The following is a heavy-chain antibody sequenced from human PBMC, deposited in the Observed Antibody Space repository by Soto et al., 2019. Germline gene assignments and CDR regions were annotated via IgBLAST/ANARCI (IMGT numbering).Heavy chain of an antibody. Sequence: SETLSLTCAVSSGSISSSNWWSWVRQPPGKGLEWIGEIYHSGSTNYNPSLKSRVTISVDKSKNQFSLKLSSVTAADTAVYYCARRVGLQYRFKWFDHWGQGTMVTSPQ. CDR1: SGSISSSNW. D-gene: IGHD4-4*01. CDR2: IYHSGST. CDR3: ARRVGLQYRFKWFDH. J-gene: IGHJ5*02. V-gene: IGHV4-4*02.